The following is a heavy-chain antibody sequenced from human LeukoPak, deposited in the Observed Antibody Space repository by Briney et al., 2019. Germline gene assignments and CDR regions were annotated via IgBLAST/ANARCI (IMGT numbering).Heavy chain of an antibody. V-gene: IGHV5-51*01. CDR2: IYPGDSDT. CDR1: WYSLTSYW. J-gene: IGHJ4*02. Sequence: ESLKISWKGSWYSLTSYWNGLVRPMAGKSLEWMGIIYPGDSDTRYSPSFQGQVTISADKSISTAYLQWSSLKASDTAMYYCAAHYGDYFGWGQGTLVTVSS. CDR3: AAHYGDYFG. D-gene: IGHD4-17*01.